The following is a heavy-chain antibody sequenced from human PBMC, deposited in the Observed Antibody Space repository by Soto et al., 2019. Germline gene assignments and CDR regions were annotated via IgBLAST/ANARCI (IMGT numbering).Heavy chain of an antibody. V-gene: IGHV4-59*08. Sequence: SETLSLTCTVSGGSISSYYWSWIRQPPGKGLEWIGYIYYGGSTNYNPSLKSRVTISVDTPKNQFSLKLSSVTAADAAVYYCAKNWNWGSLVHWGQGTLVTVSS. CDR1: GGSISSYY. J-gene: IGHJ4*02. CDR2: IYYGGST. D-gene: IGHD7-27*01. CDR3: AKNWNWGSLVH.